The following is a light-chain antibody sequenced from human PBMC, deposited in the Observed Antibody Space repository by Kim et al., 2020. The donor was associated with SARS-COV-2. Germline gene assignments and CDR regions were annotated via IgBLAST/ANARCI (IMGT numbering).Light chain of an antibody. CDR3: QQYGSPLT. V-gene: IGKV3-20*01. Sequence: EIVLTQSPGTLSLSPGERATLSCRASQSVSSSYLAWYQQKPGQAPRLLIYGASSRATGIPDRFSGSGSGTDFTLNISRLEPEDFAVYYCQQYGSPLTFGGGTKVDIK. J-gene: IGKJ4*01. CDR1: QSVSSSY. CDR2: GAS.